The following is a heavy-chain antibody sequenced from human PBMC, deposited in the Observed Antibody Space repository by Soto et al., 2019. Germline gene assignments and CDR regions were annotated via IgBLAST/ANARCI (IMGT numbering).Heavy chain of an antibody. J-gene: IGHJ5*02. CDR3: AREFPYTKRETYYYDSRRPTKGFDP. D-gene: IGHD3-22*01. V-gene: IGHV4-31*03. Sequence: PSETLSLTYTVSGDSITSGSYYWTWIRQHPGEGLEGIGYIYYSGITYYNPSLKSRVAISVDTSKNQFSLYLYSVTAADTAVYYCAREFPYTKRETYYYDSRRPTKGFDPWGQGTLVTVSS. CDR2: IYYSGIT. CDR1: GDSITSGSYY.